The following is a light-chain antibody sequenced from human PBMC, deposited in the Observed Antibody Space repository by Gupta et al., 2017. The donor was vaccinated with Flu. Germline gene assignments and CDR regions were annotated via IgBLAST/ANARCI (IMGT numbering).Light chain of an antibody. Sequence: EIVLTQSPATLSLSPGERASLSCRASESVSNYLAWFQQKPGQAPRLLIYDASKRSTGIPARFSGSWSGTDFTLTSTSLEPEDFAVYYWQRRSYLYSFGQGTKVDVK. CDR2: DAS. CDR1: ESVSNY. J-gene: IGKJ2*03. V-gene: IGKV3-11*01. CDR3: QRRSYLYS.